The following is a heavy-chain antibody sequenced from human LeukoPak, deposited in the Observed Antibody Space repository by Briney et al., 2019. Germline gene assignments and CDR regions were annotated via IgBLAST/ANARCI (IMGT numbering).Heavy chain of an antibody. Sequence: ASVKVSCKASGYTFTGYYMHWVRQAPGQGLEWMGWINPNSGGTNYAQKFQGRVTMTRDTSKNQLSLKLSSVTAADTAVYYCARAHITMVRGVINPYFDYWGQGTLVTVSS. V-gene: IGHV1-2*02. J-gene: IGHJ4*02. CDR1: GYTFTGYY. CDR3: ARAHITMVRGVINPYFDY. CDR2: INPNSGGT. D-gene: IGHD3-10*01.